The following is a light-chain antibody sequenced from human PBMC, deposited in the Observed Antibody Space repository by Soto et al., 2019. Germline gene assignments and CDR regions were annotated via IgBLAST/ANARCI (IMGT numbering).Light chain of an antibody. CDR3: QQYNNWPPVT. V-gene: IGKV3-15*01. CDR1: QTISSW. Sequence: MTQSPSTLSGSVGDRVTITCRASQTISSWLAWYQQKPGQAPRLLIYGASTRATGIPVRFSGRGSGTEFTLTISSLQSEDSAVYYCQQYNNWPPVTFGQGTRLEI. CDR2: GAS. J-gene: IGKJ5*01.